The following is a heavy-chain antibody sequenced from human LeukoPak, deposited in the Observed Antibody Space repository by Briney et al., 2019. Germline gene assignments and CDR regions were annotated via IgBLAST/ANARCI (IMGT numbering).Heavy chain of an antibody. CDR3: ARRRRILELERRGGFDP. Sequence: SETLSLTCTVSGGSISSYYWSWIRQPPRKGLEWVGSIYFSGSTYYNPSLKSRVTISVDTSKNQFSLKLSSVTAADTAVYYCARRRRILELERRGGFDPWGQGTLVTVSS. D-gene: IGHD1-1*01. V-gene: IGHV4-59*05. J-gene: IGHJ5*02. CDR2: IYFSGST. CDR1: GGSISSYY.